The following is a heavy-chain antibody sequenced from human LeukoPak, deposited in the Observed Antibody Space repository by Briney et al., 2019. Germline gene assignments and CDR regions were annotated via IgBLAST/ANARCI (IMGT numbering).Heavy chain of an antibody. V-gene: IGHV3-64*01. CDR2: ISSDGGST. Sequence: GGSLRLSCAASGFTFSTYAMHWVRQAPGKGLEYVSAISSDGGSTYYANSVKDRFTISRDNSKNTLYLQMGSLRAEDMAVYYCASSPPTGTTWYFDLWGRGTLVTVSS. D-gene: IGHD1-7*01. CDR1: GFTFSTYA. J-gene: IGHJ2*01. CDR3: ASSPPTGTTWYFDL.